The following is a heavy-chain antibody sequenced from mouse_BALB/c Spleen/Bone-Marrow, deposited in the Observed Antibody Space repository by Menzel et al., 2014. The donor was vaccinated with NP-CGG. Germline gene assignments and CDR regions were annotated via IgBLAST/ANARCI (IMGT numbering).Heavy chain of an antibody. Sequence: EVKVEESGGGLAKPGGSLKLSCAASGFTFSTYAMSWVRQTPEKRLEWVASISNGGSTYYQDSVKGRFTISRDNARNILYLQMSSLRSEDTAMYYCARAPQLLYYFDYWGQGTTLTVSS. CDR3: ARAPQLLYYFDY. D-gene: IGHD4-1*02. J-gene: IGHJ2*01. CDR2: ISNGGST. CDR1: GFTFSTYA. V-gene: IGHV5-6-5*01.